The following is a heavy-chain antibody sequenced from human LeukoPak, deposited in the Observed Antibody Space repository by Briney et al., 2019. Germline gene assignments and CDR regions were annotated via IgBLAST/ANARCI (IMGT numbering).Heavy chain of an antibody. J-gene: IGHJ6*03. CDR1: GGTFSSYA. D-gene: IGHD2-2*01. CDR2: IIPIFGTA. CDR3: ARGDLGYCSSTSCSELLGYYYYMDV. Sequence: ASVKVSCKASGGTFSSYAISWVRQAPGQGLEWMGGIIPIFGTANYAQKFQGRVTITADESTSTAYMELSSLRSEDTAVYYCARGDLGYCSSTSCSELLGYYYYMDVWGKGTTVTVSS. V-gene: IGHV1-69*13.